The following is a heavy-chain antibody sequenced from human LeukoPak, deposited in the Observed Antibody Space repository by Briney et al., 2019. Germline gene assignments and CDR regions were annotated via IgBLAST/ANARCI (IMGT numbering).Heavy chain of an antibody. CDR1: GFTFSSYG. Sequence: GGSLRLSCAPSGFTFSSYGMHWVRQAPGKGLECVAVIWYDGSNKYYADSVKGRFTISRDNSKNTLYLQMTSLRAEDTAVYYCARDLGYCSGGSCYPYGMDVWGEGTTVTVSS. CDR3: ARDLGYCSGGSCYPYGMDV. D-gene: IGHD2-15*01. CDR2: IWYDGSNK. V-gene: IGHV3-33*01. J-gene: IGHJ6*01.